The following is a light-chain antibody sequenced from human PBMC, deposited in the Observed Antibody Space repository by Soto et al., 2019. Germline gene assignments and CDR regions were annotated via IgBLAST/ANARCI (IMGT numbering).Light chain of an antibody. Sequence: DIQMTQSPSSLSASVGDRVTITCRASQGISNFLAWYQQKPGKVPKVLISAASTLQSGVPSRFSGSGSGTDFTLTNTSLQPEDVATYYCQKYSSVITFGQGTRLEIK. J-gene: IGKJ5*01. CDR3: QKYSSVIT. CDR1: QGISNF. CDR2: AAS. V-gene: IGKV1-27*01.